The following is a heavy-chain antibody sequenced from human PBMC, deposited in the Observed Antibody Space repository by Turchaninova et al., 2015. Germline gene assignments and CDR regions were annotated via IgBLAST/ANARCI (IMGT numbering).Heavy chain of an antibody. CDR3: ASMSGGLMVSFWYFYL. CDR1: GFTFRNTA. V-gene: IGHV3-23*04. J-gene: IGHJ2*01. Sequence: EVQMVESGGGLVQPGGSVGLSCLAYGFTFRNTAMHWVRQATGTGRGGGSAVSCVCVVTCYAVSVKCRFTISIKQSRSTWFLQMNSLRAEDTAVYYCASMSGGLMVSFWYFYLWCRGTLVTVSS. CDR2: VSCVCVVT. D-gene: IGHD2/OR15-2a*01.